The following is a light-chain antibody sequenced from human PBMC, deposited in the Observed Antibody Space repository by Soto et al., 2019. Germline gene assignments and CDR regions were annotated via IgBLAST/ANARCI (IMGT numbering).Light chain of an antibody. J-gene: IGKJ1*01. CDR1: QSISNH. V-gene: IGKV1-39*01. CDR3: QQRSNWRWT. Sequence: DIQMTQSPSSLSASVEDRVIITCRASQSISNHLNWYQQKPGKAPKLLIFAASSLQSGVPSRFSGSRSGPDFTLTISSLEPEDFAVYYCQQRSNWRWTFGHGTKVDIK. CDR2: AAS.